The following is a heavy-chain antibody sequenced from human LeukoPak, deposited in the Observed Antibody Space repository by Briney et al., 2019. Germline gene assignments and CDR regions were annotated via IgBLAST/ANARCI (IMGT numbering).Heavy chain of an antibody. D-gene: IGHD2-8*01. Sequence: PSETLSLTCTVSGASISSHYWSWIRQPAGKGLEWIGRIYTSGSTNYNPSLKSRVTMSVDTSKNQFSLKLSSVTAADTAVYYCAREREDIKLMLYAYHFDYWGQGTLVTVSS. J-gene: IGHJ4*02. CDR1: GASISSHY. V-gene: IGHV4-4*07. CDR2: IYTSGST. CDR3: AREREDIKLMLYAYHFDY.